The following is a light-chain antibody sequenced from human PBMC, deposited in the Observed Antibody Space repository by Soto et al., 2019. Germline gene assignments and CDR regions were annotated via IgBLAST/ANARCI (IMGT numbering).Light chain of an antibody. Sequence: EIVLTQSPATLSLSPGERATLSCRASQSVSSYLAWYQQKPGQAPRLLIYDASNRATGIPARFSGSGSGTGFTLTISSLEPEDFAVYYCQPRSNWPLTFGQGTRLEIK. V-gene: IGKV3-11*01. CDR1: QSVSSY. J-gene: IGKJ5*01. CDR2: DAS. CDR3: QPRSNWPLT.